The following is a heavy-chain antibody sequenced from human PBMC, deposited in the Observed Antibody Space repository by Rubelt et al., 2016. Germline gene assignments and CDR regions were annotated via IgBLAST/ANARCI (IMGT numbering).Heavy chain of an antibody. D-gene: IGHD1/OR15-1a*01. CDR2: IYFSGST. CDR3: AREEQWSYYCDY. Sequence: QVQLQESGPGLVKPSQTLSLTCTVSGGSISSGGYYWSWIRQHPGKGLEWIGYIYFSGSTYYNPSLKSRVTISVDTSKNQSSLKLSSVTAADTAVYYCAREEQWSYYCDYWGQGTLVTVSS. J-gene: IGHJ4*02. CDR1: GGSISSGGYY. V-gene: IGHV4-31*03.